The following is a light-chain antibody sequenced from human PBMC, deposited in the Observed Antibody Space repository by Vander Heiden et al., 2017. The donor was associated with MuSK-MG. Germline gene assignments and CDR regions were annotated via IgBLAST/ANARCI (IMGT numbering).Light chain of an antibody. CDR3: NSRASSGNRCV. Sequence: SSELTHDPAASAALGQTGRITCQADSPRSYDASWYQQKPGQAPLLVIYDKNIRPSGIPDRFSGSRSGNTASLTITGAQAEDEADYYCNSRASSGNRCVFGTGTNVTVL. CDR1: SPRSYD. J-gene: IGLJ1*01. V-gene: IGLV3-19*01. CDR2: DKN.